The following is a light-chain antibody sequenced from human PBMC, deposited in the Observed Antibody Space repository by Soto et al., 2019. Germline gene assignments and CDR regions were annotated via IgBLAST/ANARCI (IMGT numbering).Light chain of an antibody. CDR3: QQYNNWPFT. J-gene: IGKJ3*01. V-gene: IGKV3D-15*01. CDR2: GAS. CDR1: QSVSRN. Sequence: EIVMTQSPATLSVSPGERATLSCRASQSVSRNLAWYQQKPGQAPRLLMYGASTRATGIPARFSGSGSGTEFTLTISSLQSEDFAVYYCQQYNNWPFTFGPGTKVDIK.